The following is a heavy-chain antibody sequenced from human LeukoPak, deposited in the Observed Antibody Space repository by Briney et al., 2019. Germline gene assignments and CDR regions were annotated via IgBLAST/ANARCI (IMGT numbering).Heavy chain of an antibody. D-gene: IGHD6-13*01. CDR1: GFTFSSYG. J-gene: IGHJ4*02. V-gene: IGHV3-33*01. Sequence: GGSLRLSCAASGFTFSSYGMHWVRQAPGKGLEWVAVIWYDGSNKYYADSVKGRFTISRDNSKNTLYLQMNSLRAEDTAVYYCARAKGIAAAGTIEDWGQGTLVTVSS. CDR3: ARAKGIAAAGTIED. CDR2: IWYDGSNK.